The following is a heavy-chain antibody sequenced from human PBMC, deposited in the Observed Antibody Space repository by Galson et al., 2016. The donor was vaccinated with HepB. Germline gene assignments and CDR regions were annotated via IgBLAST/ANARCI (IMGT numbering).Heavy chain of an antibody. CDR2: VVPLLKTT. Sequence: SVKVSCKASGGGTFPNYATHWVRQAPGQGLEWLGKVVPLLKTTIYAQKFQGRVTITADQSTSTVFMELSSLTSEDTAYYYCVRDGGHVSSPGALANWGQGTLVTVSS. J-gene: IGHJ4*02. V-gene: IGHV1-69*11. CDR1: GGGTFPNYA. CDR3: VRDGGHVSSPGALAN. D-gene: IGHD2-8*02.